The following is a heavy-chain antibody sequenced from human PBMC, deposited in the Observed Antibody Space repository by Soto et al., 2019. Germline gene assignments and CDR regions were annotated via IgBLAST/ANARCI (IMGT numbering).Heavy chain of an antibody. CDR2: IIPIFGTA. Sequence: SVKVSCKASGGTFSSYAISWVRQAPGQGLEWMGGIIPIFGTANYAQKFQGRVTITADESTSTAYMELSSLRSEDTAVYYCARSGDYYDSSGYYLGPFDYWGQGTLVTVSS. J-gene: IGHJ4*02. V-gene: IGHV1-69*13. CDR3: ARSGDYYDSSGYYLGPFDY. D-gene: IGHD3-22*01. CDR1: GGTFSSYA.